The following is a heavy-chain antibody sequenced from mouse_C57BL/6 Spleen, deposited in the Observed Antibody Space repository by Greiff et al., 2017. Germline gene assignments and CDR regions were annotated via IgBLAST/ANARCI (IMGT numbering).Heavy chain of an antibody. CDR2: ISSGSSTI. CDR1: GFTFSDYG. CDR3: ARGYLAMDY. Sequence: EVKVVESGGGLVKPGGSLKLSCAASGFTFSDYGMHWVRQAPEKGLEWVAYISSGSSTIYYADTVKGRFNISRDNAKKTLFLQMTSLRSEDTAMYYCARGYLAMDYWGQGTSVTVSS. J-gene: IGHJ4*01. V-gene: IGHV5-17*01. D-gene: IGHD5-1*01.